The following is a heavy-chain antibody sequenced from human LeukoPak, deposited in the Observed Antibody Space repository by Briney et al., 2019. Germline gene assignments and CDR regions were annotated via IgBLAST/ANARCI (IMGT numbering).Heavy chain of an antibody. CDR1: GYTFSGYF. V-gene: IGHV1-2*02. D-gene: IGHD2-2*01. J-gene: IGHJ3*02. CDR2: INPNNDAT. CDR3: ARDLGFCSRTSCFGYDI. Sequence: ASVKVSCKASGYTFSGYFIHWVRQAPGQGLEWMGWINPNNDATNSAQKFQGRVTMTSDTSISTAYMDLSRLRSDDTAVYYCARDLGFCSRTSCFGYDIWGQGTMVTVSS.